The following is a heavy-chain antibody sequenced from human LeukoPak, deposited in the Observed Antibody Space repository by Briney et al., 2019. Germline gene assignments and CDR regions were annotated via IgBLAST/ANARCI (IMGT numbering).Heavy chain of an antibody. CDR2: ISGSGGST. D-gene: IGHD6-19*01. CDR1: GFTFSNYA. CDR3: AKLNSGWFWGNYFDY. J-gene: IGHJ4*02. Sequence: GGSLRLSCAASGFTFSNYAMSWVRQAPGKGLEWVSAISGSGGSTYYADSVKGRFTISRDNSKNTLYLQMNSLRAEDTAVYYCAKLNSGWFWGNYFDYWGQGTLVTVSS. V-gene: IGHV3-23*01.